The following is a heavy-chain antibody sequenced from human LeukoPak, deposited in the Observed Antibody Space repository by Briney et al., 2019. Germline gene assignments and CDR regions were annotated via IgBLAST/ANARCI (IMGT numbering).Heavy chain of an antibody. V-gene: IGHV1-2*02. Sequence: RWASVKVSCKASGYTFTGYYVHWVRQAPGQGLEWMGWINPNSGGTSYAQKFQGRVTMTRDTSISTAYMELSRLRSDDTAVYYCVPSGNYYFYFDYWGQGTLVTVSS. CDR2: INPNSGGT. D-gene: IGHD1-26*01. J-gene: IGHJ4*02. CDR1: GYTFTGYY. CDR3: VPSGNYYFYFDY.